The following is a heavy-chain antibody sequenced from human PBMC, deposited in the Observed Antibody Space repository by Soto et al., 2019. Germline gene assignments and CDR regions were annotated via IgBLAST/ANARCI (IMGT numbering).Heavy chain of an antibody. CDR2: IYYSGST. J-gene: IGHJ4*02. D-gene: IGHD2-15*01. CDR3: ARHTPAISISDH. CDR1: GGSISSSSYY. V-gene: IGHV4-39*01. Sequence: QMQLQESGPGLVKPSETLSLSCTVSGGSISSSSYYWGWIRQPPGKGLEWIGSIYYSGSTYYNPSLKSGVTISVDTSKNQFSLKLSSVTAADTAVYYCARHTPAISISDHWGQGTLVTVSS.